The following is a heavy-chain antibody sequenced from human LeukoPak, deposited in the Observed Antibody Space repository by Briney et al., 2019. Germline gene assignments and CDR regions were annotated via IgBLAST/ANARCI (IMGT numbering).Heavy chain of an antibody. Sequence: SETLSLTCTVSGGSISSYYWSWIRQTPGKGLEWIGYIYYSGSTNYNPSLKSRVTISVDTSKNQYSLKLSSVTAADTAVYYCARATTGTTNWFDPWGQGTLVTVSS. J-gene: IGHJ5*02. CDR3: ARATTGTTNWFDP. V-gene: IGHV4-59*01. CDR2: IYYSGST. D-gene: IGHD1-1*01. CDR1: GGSISSYY.